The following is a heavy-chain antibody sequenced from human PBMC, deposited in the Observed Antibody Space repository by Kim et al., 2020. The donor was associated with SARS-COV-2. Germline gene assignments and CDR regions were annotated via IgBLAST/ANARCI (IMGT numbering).Heavy chain of an antibody. V-gene: IGHV4-59*08. CDR3: ARRQGITMITGGLDV. CDR2: IYYSGSS. D-gene: IGHD3-22*01. Sequence: SETLSLTCTVSGTSINDYYWTWLRQSPGKGLEWIGHIYYSGSSSYNPSLKSRVIISVDTSKKQFSLKLTSVTAADTAVYYCARRQGITMITGGLDVWGQG. CDR1: GTSINDYY. J-gene: IGHJ6*02.